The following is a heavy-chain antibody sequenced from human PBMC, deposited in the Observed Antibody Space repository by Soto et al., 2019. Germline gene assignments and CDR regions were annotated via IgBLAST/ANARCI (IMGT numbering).Heavy chain of an antibody. CDR2: ISSTGNI. J-gene: IGHJ4*02. CDR1: GASISDYS. CDR3: ARESRDNWIYEAQ. V-gene: IGHV4-4*07. D-gene: IGHD1-7*01. Sequence: PSETLSLTCTVSGASISDYSWSWIRQPAGKGLEWMGRISSTGNIHYNPSFRSRFTMSIDTSRDQFSLRLTSVTAADTAVYYCARESRDNWIYEAQWGQGTKVTVYS.